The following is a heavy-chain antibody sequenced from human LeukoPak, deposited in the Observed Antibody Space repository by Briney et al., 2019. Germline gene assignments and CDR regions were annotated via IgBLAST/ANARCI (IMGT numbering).Heavy chain of an antibody. J-gene: IGHJ3*02. Sequence: GGSLRLSCAASGFTFSSYSMNWVRQAPGKGLEWVSSIISSSSYIYYADSVKGRFTISRDNAKNSLYLQMNSLRAEDTAVYYCARESYDILTGYRDDAFDIWGQGTMVTVSS. D-gene: IGHD3-9*01. V-gene: IGHV3-21*01. CDR2: IISSSSYI. CDR1: GFTFSSYS. CDR3: ARESYDILTGYRDDAFDI.